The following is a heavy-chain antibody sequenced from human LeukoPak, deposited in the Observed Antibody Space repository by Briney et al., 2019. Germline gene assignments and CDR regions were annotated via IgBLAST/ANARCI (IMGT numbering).Heavy chain of an antibody. D-gene: IGHD2-2*01. CDR1: GSTFSSYS. Sequence: GGSLRLSCAASGSTFSSYSMNWVRQAPGKGLEWVSYISSSSSTIYYADSVKGRFTISRDNAKNSLYLQMNSLRAEDTAVYYCARDMGYCSSTSCDYYYYGMDVWGQGTTVTVSS. V-gene: IGHV3-48*01. J-gene: IGHJ6*02. CDR3: ARDMGYCSSTSCDYYYYGMDV. CDR2: ISSSSSTI.